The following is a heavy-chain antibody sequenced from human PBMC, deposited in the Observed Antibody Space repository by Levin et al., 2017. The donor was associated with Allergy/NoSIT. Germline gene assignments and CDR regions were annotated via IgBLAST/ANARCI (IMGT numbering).Heavy chain of an antibody. CDR3: ARAQRHLRGLVGATPIDY. J-gene: IGHJ4*02. Sequence: PGGSLRLSCAASGFTFSSYAMHWVRQAPGKGLEWVAVISYDGSNKYYADSVKGRFTISRDNSKNTLYLQMNSLRAEDTAVYYCARAQRHLRGLVGATPIDYWGQGTLVTVSS. D-gene: IGHD1-26*01. V-gene: IGHV3-30-3*01. CDR1: GFTFSSYA. CDR2: ISYDGSNK.